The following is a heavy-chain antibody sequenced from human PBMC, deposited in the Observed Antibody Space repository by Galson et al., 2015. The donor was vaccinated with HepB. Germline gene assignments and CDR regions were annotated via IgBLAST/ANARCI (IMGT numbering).Heavy chain of an antibody. D-gene: IGHD1-1*01. CDR1: GLKVSTNY. Sequence: SLRLSCAVSGLKVSTNYMSWVRQAPGKGLEWDSVIYSGGNTYYADSVKGRFIISRDNSKNTVYFQMNSLRAGDAGVHYCARGHEGYSGLGPAYWGQGTLVTVSS. J-gene: IGHJ4*02. CDR3: ARGHEGYSGLGPAY. V-gene: IGHV3-66*01. CDR2: IYSGGNT.